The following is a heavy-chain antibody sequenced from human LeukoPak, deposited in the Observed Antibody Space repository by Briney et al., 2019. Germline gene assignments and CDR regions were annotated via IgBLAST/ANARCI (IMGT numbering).Heavy chain of an antibody. J-gene: IGHJ4*02. Sequence: SETLSLACTLSGGSIFSTSFYWGWIRQPPGKGLEWIGSMYYVGTAYHNPSLKSRITISVDTSNSQFSLRLTSVTAADTAVYFCARRSDSGSDDGEDYFDSWGPGTLVTVSS. CDR1: GGSIFSTSFY. CDR2: MYYVGTA. CDR3: ARRSDSGSDDGEDYFDS. V-gene: IGHV4-39*01. D-gene: IGHD1-26*01.